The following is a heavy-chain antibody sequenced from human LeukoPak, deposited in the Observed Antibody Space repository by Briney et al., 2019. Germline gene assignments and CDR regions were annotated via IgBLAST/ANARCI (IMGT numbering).Heavy chain of an antibody. D-gene: IGHD2-2*01. CDR3: ALGYCSSTSCYENFDY. V-gene: IGHV4-38-2*01. Sequence: SETLSLTCAVSGYSISSGYYWGWIRQPPGKGLEWIGSIYHSGSTYYNPSLKSRVTISVDTSKNQSSLKLSSVTAADTAVYYCALGYCSSTSCYENFDYWGQGTLVTVSS. CDR2: IYHSGST. J-gene: IGHJ4*02. CDR1: GYSISSGYY.